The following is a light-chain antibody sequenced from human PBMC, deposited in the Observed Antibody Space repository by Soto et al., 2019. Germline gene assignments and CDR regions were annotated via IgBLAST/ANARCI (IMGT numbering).Light chain of an antibody. CDR1: QSVSFSS. V-gene: IGKV3-20*01. Sequence: EIVLTQSPGTLSLSPGERATLSCRASQSVSFSSLAWYQHKPGRAPRLLIYGKSSRATGIPDRFSGSGSGIDGTLIISKVELEDFGVYFCEQYASSPLTFGGGTKVEIK. CDR3: EQYASSPLT. CDR2: GKS. J-gene: IGKJ4*02.